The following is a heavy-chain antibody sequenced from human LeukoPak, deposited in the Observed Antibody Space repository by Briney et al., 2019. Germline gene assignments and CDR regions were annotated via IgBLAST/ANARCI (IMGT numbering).Heavy chain of an antibody. CDR1: GYTFTSYG. D-gene: IGHD3-22*01. Sequence: ASVKVSCTASGYTFTSYGISWVRQAPGQGLEWMGWISAYNGNTNYAQKLQGRVTMTTDTSTSTAYMELRSLRSDDTAVYYCARDNYYDSSGSIDYWGQGTLVTVSS. V-gene: IGHV1-18*01. CDR2: ISAYNGNT. CDR3: ARDNYYDSSGSIDY. J-gene: IGHJ4*02.